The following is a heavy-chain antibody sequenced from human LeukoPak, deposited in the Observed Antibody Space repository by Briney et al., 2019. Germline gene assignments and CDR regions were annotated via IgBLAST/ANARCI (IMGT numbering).Heavy chain of an antibody. Sequence: GGSLRLSFAASGFTLSSYCIHLVRQAPGKGLEWVAFIQYDGSNKYYADSVKGRFTISRDNSKNTLYLQMSSLRAEDTALYFCAKGRGYYGSALNYYMDVWGKGTTVTISS. CDR3: AKGRGYYGSALNYYMDV. CDR2: IQYDGSNK. D-gene: IGHD3-10*01. J-gene: IGHJ6*03. V-gene: IGHV3-30*02. CDR1: GFTLSSYC.